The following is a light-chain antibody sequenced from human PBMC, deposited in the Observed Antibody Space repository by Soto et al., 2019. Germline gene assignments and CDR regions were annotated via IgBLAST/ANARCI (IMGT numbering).Light chain of an antibody. CDR1: HSVSSN. CDR2: GAS. Sequence: EIVMTQSPATLSVSPGERATLSCRASHSVSSNVAWYQQKPGQAPRLLIYGASTRATGIPARFSGSGSGTEFTLTISSLQSEDFAGDYCQQYNNWPWTFGQGTKVEIK. V-gene: IGKV3-15*01. J-gene: IGKJ1*01. CDR3: QQYNNWPWT.